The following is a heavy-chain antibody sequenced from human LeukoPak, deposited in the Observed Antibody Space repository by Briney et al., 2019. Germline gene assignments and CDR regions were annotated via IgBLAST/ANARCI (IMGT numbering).Heavy chain of an antibody. Sequence: GGSLRLSCAASGFTFSTYAMSWVRQAPGKGLEWVSAISGSGGSTYYADSVKGRFTISRDNSKNTLYLQMNSLRAEDTAVYYCAKDMGAYGARYWYFDLWGRGTLVAVSS. V-gene: IGHV3-23*01. CDR1: GFTFSTYA. CDR3: AKDMGAYGARYWYFDL. CDR2: ISGSGGST. J-gene: IGHJ2*01. D-gene: IGHD4-17*01.